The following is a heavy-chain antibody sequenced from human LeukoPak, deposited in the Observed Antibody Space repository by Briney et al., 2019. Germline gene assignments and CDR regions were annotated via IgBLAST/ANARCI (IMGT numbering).Heavy chain of an antibody. CDR1: GFTFSSYS. CDR3: ARGPQRGAAANYYGMDV. J-gene: IGHJ6*02. Sequence: GGSLRLSCAASGFTFSSYSMNWVRQAPGKGLEWVAVIWDDGSNQKYADFVKGRFTISKDNAKSTLYLQMNSLRSEDTAVYYCARGPQRGAAANYYGMDVWGQGTTVTVSS. D-gene: IGHD2-2*01. V-gene: IGHV3-33*08. CDR2: IWDDGSNQ.